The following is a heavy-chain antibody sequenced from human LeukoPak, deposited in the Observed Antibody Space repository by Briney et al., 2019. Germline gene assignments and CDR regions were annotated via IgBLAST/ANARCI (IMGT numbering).Heavy chain of an antibody. CDR3: ARGKAYYYDSSPDYYYYGMDV. Sequence: GGSLRLSCAASGFTFSSYAMHWVRQAPGKGLEWVAVISYDGSNKYYADSVKGRFTISRDNSKNTLYLQMNSLRAEDTAVYYYARGKAYYYDSSPDYYYYGMDVWGQGTTVTVSS. CDR1: GFTFSSYA. CDR2: ISYDGSNK. J-gene: IGHJ6*02. D-gene: IGHD3-22*01. V-gene: IGHV3-30*04.